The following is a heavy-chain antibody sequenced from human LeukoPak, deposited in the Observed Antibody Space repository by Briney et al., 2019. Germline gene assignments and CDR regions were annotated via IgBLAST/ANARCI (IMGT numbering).Heavy chain of an antibody. CDR2: INHSGST. V-gene: IGHV4-34*01. D-gene: IGHD6-19*01. Sequence: SETLSLTCAVYGGSFSGYYWSWIRQPPGKGLEWIGEINHSGSTNYNPSLKSRVTISVDTSKNQFSLKLSSVTAADTAVYYCARSHYKPGIAVGGYFDYWGQGTLVTVSS. CDR3: ARSHYKPGIAVGGYFDY. CDR1: GGSFSGYY. J-gene: IGHJ4*02.